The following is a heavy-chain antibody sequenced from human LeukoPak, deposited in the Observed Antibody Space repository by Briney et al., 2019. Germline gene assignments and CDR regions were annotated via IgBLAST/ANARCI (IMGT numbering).Heavy chain of an antibody. Sequence: GGSLRLSCAASGFTFSGYAMNWVRQAPGKGLEWVSGISGSGGSTYYADSVKGRFTISRDNSKNTLYLQMNSLRAEDTAVYYCAKGQTTLRRYFDYRGQGTLVTVSS. V-gene: IGHV3-23*01. CDR2: ISGSGGST. CDR3: AKGQTTLRRYFDY. CDR1: GFTFSGYA. J-gene: IGHJ4*02. D-gene: IGHD1/OR15-1a*01.